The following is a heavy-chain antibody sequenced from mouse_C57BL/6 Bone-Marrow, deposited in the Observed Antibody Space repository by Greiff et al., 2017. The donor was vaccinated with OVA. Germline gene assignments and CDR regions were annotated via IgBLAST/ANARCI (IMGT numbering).Heavy chain of an antibody. Sequence: QVHVKQSGAELARPGASVKLSCKASGYTFTSYGISWVKQRTGQGLEWIGEIYPRSGNTYYNEKFKGKATLTADKSSSTAYMELRSLTSEDSAVYFCARFYYGNYNGLAYWGQGTLVTVSA. CDR2: IYPRSGNT. D-gene: IGHD2-1*01. V-gene: IGHV1-81*01. J-gene: IGHJ3*01. CDR3: ARFYYGNYNGLAY. CDR1: GYTFTSYG.